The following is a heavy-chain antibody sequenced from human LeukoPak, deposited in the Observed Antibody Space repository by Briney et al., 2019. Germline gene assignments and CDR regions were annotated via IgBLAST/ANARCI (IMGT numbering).Heavy chain of an antibody. CDR1: GYTFTGYY. V-gene: IGHV1-2*02. CDR2: INPNSGGT. Sequence: ASVKVSCKASGYTFTGYYMHWVRQAPGQGLEWMGWINPNSGGTNYAQKFQGRVTMTRDTSISTAYMELSGLRSDDTAVYYCAREAAYYDSSGYLYYWGQGTLVTVSS. CDR3: AREAAYYDSSGYLYY. D-gene: IGHD3-22*01. J-gene: IGHJ4*02.